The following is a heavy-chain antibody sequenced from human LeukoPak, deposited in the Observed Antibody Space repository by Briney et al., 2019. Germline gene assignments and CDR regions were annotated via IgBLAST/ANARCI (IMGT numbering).Heavy chain of an antibody. V-gene: IGHV3-74*01. CDR3: ATGSGTYYGY. CDR2: INNDGSNT. D-gene: IGHD1-26*01. Sequence: GGSPRLSCAASGFTFSSYWMHWVRQAPGKGLVWVSFINNDGSNTNYADSVKGRFTISRDNAKNTLYLQMNSLKAEDTAVYFCATGSGTYYGYWGQGTLVTVSS. J-gene: IGHJ4*02. CDR1: GFTFSSYW.